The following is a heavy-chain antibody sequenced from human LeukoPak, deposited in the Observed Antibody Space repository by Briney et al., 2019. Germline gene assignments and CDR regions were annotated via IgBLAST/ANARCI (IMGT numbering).Heavy chain of an antibody. J-gene: IGHJ6*02. Sequence: GGSLRLSCAASAFTFSSYWMSWVRQAPGKGLEWVANIKQDGSEKYYVDSGKGRFTISRDNAKNSLYLQMNSLRAEDTAVYYCARDQLGYCSSTSCYGVYYYYYGMDVWGQGTTVTVSS. CDR1: AFTFSSYW. V-gene: IGHV3-7*01. CDR3: ARDQLGYCSSTSCYGVYYYYYGMDV. D-gene: IGHD2-2*01. CDR2: IKQDGSEK.